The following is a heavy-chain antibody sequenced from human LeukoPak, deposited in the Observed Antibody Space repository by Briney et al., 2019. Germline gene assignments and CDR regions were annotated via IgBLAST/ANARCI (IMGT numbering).Heavy chain of an antibody. J-gene: IGHJ4*02. CDR2: ISFDGSNK. Sequence: GRSLRLSCTASGFTFSSSPMHWVRRAPGKGLEWVAVISFDGSNKFYADSVKGRFIISRDNSKNTLYLQMNSLSTEDTSIYYCARDRGDRSGWYGPLEWGQGTLVTVSS. D-gene: IGHD6-13*01. CDR3: ARDRGDRSGWYGPLE. CDR1: GFTFSSSP. V-gene: IGHV3-30*04.